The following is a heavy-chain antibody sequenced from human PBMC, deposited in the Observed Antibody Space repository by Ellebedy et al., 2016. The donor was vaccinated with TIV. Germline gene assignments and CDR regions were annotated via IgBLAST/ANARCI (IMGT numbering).Heavy chain of an antibody. CDR2: IDYIRSA. Sequence: MPSETLSPTCTVSAGSISNRDYYWNWIRQPPVKGLEWIGSIDYIRSAYYNPSLKSRVTVSVDTSKNQFSLNLSSVTAADTAVYYWARDPALPRGRFDTWGQGTLVTVSS. J-gene: IGHJ5*02. CDR1: AGSISNRDYY. CDR3: ARDPALPRGRFDT. V-gene: IGHV4-39*07.